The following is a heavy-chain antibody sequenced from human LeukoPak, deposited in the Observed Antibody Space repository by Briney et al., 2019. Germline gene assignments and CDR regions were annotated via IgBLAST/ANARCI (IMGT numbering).Heavy chain of an antibody. Sequence: GGSLRLSCAASGFTFSSYGMHWVRQAPGKGLEWVSFIRYDGNNQYYADSVKGRFTISRDNSKNTLYLQINSLRAEDMAVYYCARDFSLSGYSSGWFDYWGQGTLVTVSS. J-gene: IGHJ4*02. CDR1: GFTFSSYG. CDR3: ARDFSLSGYSSGWFDY. V-gene: IGHV3-30*02. D-gene: IGHD6-19*01. CDR2: IRYDGNNQ.